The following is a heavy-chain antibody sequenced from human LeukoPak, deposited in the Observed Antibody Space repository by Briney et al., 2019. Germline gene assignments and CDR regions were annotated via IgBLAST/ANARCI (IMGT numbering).Heavy chain of an antibody. CDR1: GGSISSHY. J-gene: IGHJ6*03. Sequence: SETLSLTCTVSGGSISSHYWSWIRQPPGKGLEWIGYIYYSGSTNYNPSLKSRVTISVDTSKTQFSLKLSSVTAADTVVYYCARLVYDSSGYSLAYYCYYYMDVWGKGTTVTVSS. CDR3: ARLVYDSSGYSLAYYCYYYMDV. CDR2: IYYSGST. V-gene: IGHV4-59*11. D-gene: IGHD3-22*01.